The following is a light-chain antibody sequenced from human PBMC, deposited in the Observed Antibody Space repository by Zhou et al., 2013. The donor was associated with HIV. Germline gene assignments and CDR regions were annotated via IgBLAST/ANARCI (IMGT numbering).Light chain of an antibody. CDR3: QQYYSTPPT. V-gene: IGKV1-NL1*01. J-gene: IGKJ1*01. CDR1: QGISNS. CDR2: TAS. Sequence: DIQMTQSPSSLSASVGDRVTITCRASQGISNSLAWYQQKPGKAPKLLLYTASRLKSGVPSRFSGSGSGTDYTLTISSLQPEDFATFYCQQYYSTPPTFGQGTKVEIK.